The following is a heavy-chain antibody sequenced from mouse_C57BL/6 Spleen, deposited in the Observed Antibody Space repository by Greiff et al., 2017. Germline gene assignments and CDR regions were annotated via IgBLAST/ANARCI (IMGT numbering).Heavy chain of an antibody. D-gene: IGHD2-5*01. CDR2: IYPSDSET. CDR1: GYTFTSYW. Sequence: QVQLQQPGAELVRPGSSVKLSCKASGYTFTSYWMDWVKQRPGQGLEWIGNIYPSDSETHYNQKFKDKATLTVDKSSSTAYMQLSSLTSADSAVYYCATYSNSWFAYGGQGTLVTVSA. CDR3: ATYSNSWFAY. V-gene: IGHV1-61*01. J-gene: IGHJ3*01.